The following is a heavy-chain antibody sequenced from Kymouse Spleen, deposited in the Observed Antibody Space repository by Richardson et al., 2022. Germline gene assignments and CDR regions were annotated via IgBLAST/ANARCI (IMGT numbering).Heavy chain of an antibody. CDR3: ARDLAVAEWDYFDY. J-gene: IGHJ4*02. D-gene: IGHD6-19*01. CDR2: IKQDGSEK. V-gene: IGHV3-7*01. Sequence: EVQLVESGGGLVQPGGSLRLSCAASGFTFSSYWMSWVRQAPGKGLEWVANIKQDGSEKYYVDSVKGRFTISRDNAKNSLYLQMNSLRAEDTAVYYCARDLAVAEWDYFDYWGQGTLVTVSS. CDR1: GFTFSSYW.